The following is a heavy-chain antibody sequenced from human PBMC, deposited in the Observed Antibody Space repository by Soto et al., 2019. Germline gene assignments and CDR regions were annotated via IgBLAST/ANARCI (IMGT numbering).Heavy chain of an antibody. Sequence: QVQLQESGPGLVKPSGTLSLTCAVSGGSISSSNWWSWVRQPPGKGREWIGEIYHSGSTNYNPSLTSRVPISVDKSKNQFSLKLSSVTAAATAVYYCARAAMGGSSWPFDYWGQGTLVTVSS. V-gene: IGHV4-4*02. J-gene: IGHJ4*02. CDR2: IYHSGST. CDR3: ARAAMGGSSWPFDY. CDR1: GGSISSSNW. D-gene: IGHD6-13*01.